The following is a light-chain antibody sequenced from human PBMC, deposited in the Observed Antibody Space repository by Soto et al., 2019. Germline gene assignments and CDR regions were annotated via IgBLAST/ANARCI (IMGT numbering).Light chain of an antibody. CDR1: QSISSW. CDR2: KAS. V-gene: IGKV1-5*03. CDR3: QQYNSYSQT. J-gene: IGKJ1*01. Sequence: DIQMTQSPSTLSASVGDRVTITCRASQSISSWLAWYQQKPGKAHKLLIYKASSLESGVPSRFSGSGSGTEFTLTISSLPPDDFATYYCQQYNSYSQTFGQGTKVEIK.